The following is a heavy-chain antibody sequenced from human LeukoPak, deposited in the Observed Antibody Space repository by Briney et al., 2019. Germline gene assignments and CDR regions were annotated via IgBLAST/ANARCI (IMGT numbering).Heavy chain of an antibody. Sequence: GGSLRLSCAASGFTFSTYSMSWVRQAPRKGLEWVSVIFGGGTTTYYADPVKGRFTISRDNSKNTLYLQMHSLRVEDTAVYYCAKDQRPDSGYDIDYWGQGTLVTVSS. CDR3: AKDQRPDSGYDIDY. J-gene: IGHJ4*02. CDR1: GFTFSTYS. CDR2: IFGGGTTT. D-gene: IGHD5-12*01. V-gene: IGHV3-23*03.